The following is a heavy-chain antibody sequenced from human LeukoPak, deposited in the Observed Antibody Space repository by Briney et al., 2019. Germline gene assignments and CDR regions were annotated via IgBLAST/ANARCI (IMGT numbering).Heavy chain of an antibody. D-gene: IGHD6-19*01. CDR3: LSGYSSGWYYFDY. CDR2: FDPEDGET. Sequence: ASVKVSCKVSGYTLTELSMHWVRQAPGKGLEWMGGFDPEDGETIYTQKFQGRVTMTEDTSTDTAYMELSSLRSEDTAVYYCLSGYSSGWYYFDYWGQGTLVTVSS. CDR1: GYTLTELS. V-gene: IGHV1-24*01. J-gene: IGHJ4*02.